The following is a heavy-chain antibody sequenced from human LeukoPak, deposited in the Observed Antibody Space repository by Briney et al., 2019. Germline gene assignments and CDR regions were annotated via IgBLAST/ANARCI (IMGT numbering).Heavy chain of an antibody. CDR3: ATHAKVLRLLEWSQRGGYFDY. CDR1: GFTFSSYA. Sequence: GGSLRLSCAASGFTFSSYAMSWVRQAPGKGLEWVSAISGSGGSTYYADSVKGRFTISRDNSKNTLYLQMNSLRAEDTAVYYCATHAKVLRLLEWSQRGGYFDYWGQGTLVTVSS. V-gene: IGHV3-23*01. CDR2: ISGSGGST. J-gene: IGHJ4*02. D-gene: IGHD3-3*01.